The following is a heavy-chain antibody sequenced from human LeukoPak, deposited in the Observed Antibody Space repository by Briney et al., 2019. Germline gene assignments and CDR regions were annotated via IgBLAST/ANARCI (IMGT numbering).Heavy chain of an antibody. CDR3: ARVDAYRATFGGVIRWYFDY. CDR1: GYTFTGYY. D-gene: IGHD3-16*02. V-gene: IGHV1-69*06. Sequence: ASVKVSCKASGYTFTGYYMHWVRQAPGQGLEWMGGIIPIFGTANYAQKFQGRVTITADKSTSTAYMELSSLRSEDTAVYYCARVDAYRATFGGVIRWYFDYWGQGTLVTVSS. CDR2: IIPIFGTA. J-gene: IGHJ4*02.